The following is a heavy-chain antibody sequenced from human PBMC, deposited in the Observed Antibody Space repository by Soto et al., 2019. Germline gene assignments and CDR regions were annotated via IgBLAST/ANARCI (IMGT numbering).Heavy chain of an antibody. D-gene: IGHD3-10*01. CDR3: ASLAGAFMVRGVMSSPRNNDY. CDR2: ISGSGGST. V-gene: IGHV3-23*01. Sequence: GGSLRLSCAASGFTFSSYAMSWVRQAPGKGLEWVSAISGSGGSTYYADSVKGRFTISRDNSKNTLYLQMNSLRAEDTAVYYWASLAGAFMVRGVMSSPRNNDYWGQGTLVTVSS. CDR1: GFTFSSYA. J-gene: IGHJ4*02.